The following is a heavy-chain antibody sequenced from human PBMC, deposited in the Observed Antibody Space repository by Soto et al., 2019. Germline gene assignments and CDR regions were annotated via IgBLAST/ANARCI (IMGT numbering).Heavy chain of an antibody. Sequence: GGSLRLSCAASGFTFDDYAMHWVRQAPGKGLEWVSGISWNSGSIGYADSVKGRFTISRDNAKNSLYLQMNSLRAEDTALYYCAKDLWGQQLVNDAFDIWGQGTMVTVSS. D-gene: IGHD6-13*01. CDR2: ISWNSGSI. J-gene: IGHJ3*02. CDR1: GFTFDDYA. V-gene: IGHV3-9*01. CDR3: AKDLWGQQLVNDAFDI.